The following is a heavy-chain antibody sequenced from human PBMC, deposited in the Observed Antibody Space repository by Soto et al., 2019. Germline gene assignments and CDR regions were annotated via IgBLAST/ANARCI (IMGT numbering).Heavy chain of an antibody. V-gene: IGHV3-9*01. CDR2: ISWNSGSA. CDR1: GFNFDDYA. D-gene: IGHD3-22*01. Sequence: VQLMESGGGLVQPGTSLRLSCAASGFNFDDYAMHWVRQAPGKGLEWVSGISWNSGSADYADSVKGRFTISRNNAKNYLYLQMNSVGPEDTAFYFCAKDNSSGWFEVFDSWGQGTLVTVSS. CDR3: AKDNSSGWFEVFDS. J-gene: IGHJ4*02.